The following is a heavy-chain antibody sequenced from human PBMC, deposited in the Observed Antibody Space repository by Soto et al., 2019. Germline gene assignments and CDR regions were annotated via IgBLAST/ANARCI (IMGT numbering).Heavy chain of an antibody. D-gene: IGHD3-10*01. J-gene: IGHJ3*02. V-gene: IGHV3-7*01. CDR3: ARDRPELLLWFGGTYDAFDI. Sequence: GGSLRLSCAASGLTFSSYGMSWVRQAPGKGLEWVANIKQDGSEKYYVDSVKGRFTISRDNAKNSLYLQMNSLRAEDTAVYYCARDRPELLLWFGGTYDAFDIWGQGTMVTVSS. CDR1: GLTFSSYG. CDR2: IKQDGSEK.